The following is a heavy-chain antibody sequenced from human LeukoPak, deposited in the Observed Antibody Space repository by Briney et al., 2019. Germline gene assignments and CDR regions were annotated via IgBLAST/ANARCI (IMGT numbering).Heavy chain of an antibody. CDR2: IYYSGST. CDR1: GGSISSSSYY. J-gene: IGHJ4*02. D-gene: IGHD6-19*01. CDR3: ARQGLRIAVADTFDY. Sequence: SSETLSLTCTVSGGSISSSSYYWGWIRQPPGKGLEWIGSIYYSGSTYYNPSLKSRVTIPVDTSKNQFSLKLSSVTAADTAVYYCARQGLRIAVADTFDYWGQGNLVTVSS. V-gene: IGHV4-39*01.